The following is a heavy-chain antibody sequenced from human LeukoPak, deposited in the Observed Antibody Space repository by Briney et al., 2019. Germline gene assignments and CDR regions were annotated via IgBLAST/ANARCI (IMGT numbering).Heavy chain of an antibody. CDR2: ISSRGSSI. CDR1: GFTLSRYN. CDR3: ARTYNSGWYFDY. Sequence: GGSLRLSCATSGFTLSRYNMNWVRQAPGKGLEWVSYISSRGSSIQYADSVKGRFAISRDNAKNSLHLQMDSLRDDDTAVYYCARTYNSGWYFDYWGQGTLVTVSS. V-gene: IGHV3-48*02. D-gene: IGHD6-19*01. J-gene: IGHJ4*02.